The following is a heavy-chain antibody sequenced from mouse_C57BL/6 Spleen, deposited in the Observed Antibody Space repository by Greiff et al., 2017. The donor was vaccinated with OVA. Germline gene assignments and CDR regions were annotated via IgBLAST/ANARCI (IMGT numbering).Heavy chain of an antibody. J-gene: IGHJ4*01. CDR1: GFSLTSYG. D-gene: IGHD2-5*01. CDR3: AKTSYYSNYGAMDY. V-gene: IGHV2-5*01. Sequence: VQLQQSGPGLVQPSQSLSITCTVSGFSLTSYGVHWVRQSPGKGLEWLGVIWRGGSTDYNAAFMSRLSITKDNSKSQVFFKMNSLQADDTAIYYCAKTSYYSNYGAMDYWGQGTSVTVSS. CDR2: IWRGGST.